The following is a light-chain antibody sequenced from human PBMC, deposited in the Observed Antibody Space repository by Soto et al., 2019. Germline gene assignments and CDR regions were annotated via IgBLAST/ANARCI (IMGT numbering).Light chain of an antibody. CDR3: QQYRTSWT. V-gene: IGKV1-5*01. CDR2: DAS. CDR1: KKISTW. Sequence: IQTSQTPSTMSASVGDRVTITFRASKKISTWVGWYQQKPGKAPKLLIYDASSLESGVPSRVSGSGSGTEFTLTISSLQPDDSAYYFGQQYRTSWTFGPGTKVDIK. J-gene: IGKJ1*01.